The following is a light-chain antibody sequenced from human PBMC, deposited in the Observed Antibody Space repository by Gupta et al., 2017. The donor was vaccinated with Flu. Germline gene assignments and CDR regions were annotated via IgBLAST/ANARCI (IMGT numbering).Light chain of an antibody. J-gene: IGKJ1*01. CDR1: QSVSSN. Sequence: PATLSVSPGERATLSCKASQSVSSNLAWYQQKAGQAPRLLIYGTSTRAPGIPARFSGSGSGAEFTLTISSLQSEDFAVYYCQQYNNWPQTFGQGTKVEIK. CDR3: QQYNNWPQT. V-gene: IGKV3-15*01. CDR2: GTS.